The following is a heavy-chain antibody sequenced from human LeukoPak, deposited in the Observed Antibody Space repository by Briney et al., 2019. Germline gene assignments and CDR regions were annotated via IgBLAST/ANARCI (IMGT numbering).Heavy chain of an antibody. Sequence: GGSLRLSCAASGFTVSSNYMSWVRQAPGKGLEWVSVIYSGGSTYYADSVKGRFTISRDNSKNTLYLQMNSLRAEDTAVYHCARDPGVAWYFDLWGRGTLVTVSS. J-gene: IGHJ2*01. CDR2: IYSGGST. D-gene: IGHD2-15*01. V-gene: IGHV3-66*01. CDR1: GFTVSSNY. CDR3: ARDPGVAWYFDL.